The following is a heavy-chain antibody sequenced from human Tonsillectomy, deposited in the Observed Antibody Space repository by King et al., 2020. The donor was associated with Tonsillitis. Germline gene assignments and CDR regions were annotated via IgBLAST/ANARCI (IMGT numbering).Heavy chain of an antibody. Sequence: QLVQSGAEVKKPGASVKVSCKASGYTFTSYGISWVRQAPGQGLEWMGWISAYNGNTNYAQKLQGRVTMTTDTSTSTAYMELRSLRSDDTAVYYCARVGYGSGSYYSPPYYFDYWGQGTLVTVSS. CDR3: ARVGYGSGSYYSPPYYFDY. D-gene: IGHD3-10*01. V-gene: IGHV1-18*01. CDR1: GYTFTSYG. J-gene: IGHJ4*02. CDR2: ISAYNGNT.